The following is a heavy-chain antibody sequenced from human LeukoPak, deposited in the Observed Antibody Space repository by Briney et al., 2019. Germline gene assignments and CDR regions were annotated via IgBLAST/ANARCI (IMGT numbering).Heavy chain of an antibody. J-gene: IGHJ4*02. V-gene: IGHV3-43*01. CDR1: GFTFSSYW. CDR2: ITWDGRTT. Sequence: PGGSLRLSCAASGFTFSSYWMSWVRHPPGKGLEWVGLITWDGRTTYYADSLKGQFTISRDNSRNSLFLQIHSLKNEDSGLYYCAKEGTGHDDIPEYYFDYWGRGTVVTVS. D-gene: IGHD5-12*01. CDR3: AKEGTGHDDIPEYYFDY.